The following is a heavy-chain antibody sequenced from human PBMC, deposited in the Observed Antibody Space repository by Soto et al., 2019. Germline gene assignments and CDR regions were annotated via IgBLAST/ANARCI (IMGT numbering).Heavy chain of an antibody. CDR1: GYTFTGYY. CDR3: ARGVTYSSGWYRYYFDY. D-gene: IGHD6-19*01. J-gene: IGHJ4*02. V-gene: IGHV1-2*04. CDR2: INPNGGGT. Sequence: QVQLVQSGAEVKKPGASVKVSCKASGYTFTGYYMHWVRQAPGQGLEWMGWINPNGGGTNYAQKFQGWVTMTRDTSISTAYMELSRMRSDDTAVYYCARGVTYSSGWYRYYFDYGGQGTLVTVSP.